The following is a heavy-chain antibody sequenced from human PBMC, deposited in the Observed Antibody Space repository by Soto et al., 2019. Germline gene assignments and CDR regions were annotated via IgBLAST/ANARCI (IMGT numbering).Heavy chain of an antibody. V-gene: IGHV3-15*07. J-gene: IGHJ6*02. Sequence: PGGSLRLSCAASGFTFSNAWMNWVRQAPGKGLEWVGRIKSKTDGGTTDYAAPVKGRFTISRDDSKNTLYLQMNSLKTEDTAVYYCTTQDPKTAMVRNYYYGMDVWGQGTTVTVSS. CDR2: IKSKTDGGTT. D-gene: IGHD5-18*01. CDR3: TTQDPKTAMVRNYYYGMDV. CDR1: GFTFSNAW.